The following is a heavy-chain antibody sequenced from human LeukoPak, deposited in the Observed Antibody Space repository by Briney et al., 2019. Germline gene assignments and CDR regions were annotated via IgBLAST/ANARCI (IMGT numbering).Heavy chain of an antibody. J-gene: IGHJ6*03. CDR3: ARDATERRYYYYMDV. V-gene: IGHV3-30*02. Sequence: GGSLRLSCAASGFTFSSYGMHWVRQAPGKGLEWVAFIRYDGSNKYYADSVKGRFTISRDNAKNSLYLQMNSLRAEDTAVYYCARDATERRYYYYMDVWGKGTTVTISS. CDR1: GFTFSSYG. D-gene: IGHD2/OR15-2a*01. CDR2: IRYDGSNK.